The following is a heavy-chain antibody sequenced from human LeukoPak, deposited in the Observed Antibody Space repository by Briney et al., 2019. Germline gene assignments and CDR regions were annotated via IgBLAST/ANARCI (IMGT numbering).Heavy chain of an antibody. J-gene: IGHJ4*02. CDR2: IYYSGTT. D-gene: IGHD6-19*01. CDR1: GGSINDYY. CDR3: ARETSLAGFASGLGFNY. Sequence: SETLSLTCTVSGGSINDYYWSWIRQPPGEGLEWIGNIYYSGTTSYNPSLESRVSMSIDTSKNHFSLELTSVTAADTATYYCARETSLAGFASGLGFNYWGQGILVTVSS. V-gene: IGHV4-59*01.